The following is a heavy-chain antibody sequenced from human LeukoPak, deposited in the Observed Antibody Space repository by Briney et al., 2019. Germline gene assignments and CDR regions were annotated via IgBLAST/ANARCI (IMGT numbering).Heavy chain of an antibody. V-gene: IGHV4-4*07. Sequence: PPETLSLTCTVSGGSISSYYWSWIRQPAGKGLEWIGRIYTSGSTNYNPSLKSRVTMSVDTSKNQFSLKLSSVTAADTAVYYCARDRVVDCSGGSCYERYFDYWGQGTLVTVSS. CDR2: IYTSGST. D-gene: IGHD2-15*01. CDR3: ARDRVVDCSGGSCYERYFDY. CDR1: GGSISSYY. J-gene: IGHJ4*02.